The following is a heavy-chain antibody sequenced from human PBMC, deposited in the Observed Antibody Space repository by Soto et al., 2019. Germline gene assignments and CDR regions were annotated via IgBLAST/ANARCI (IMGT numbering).Heavy chain of an antibody. CDR2: INHSGST. CDR3: ARVIAVAGIVGRSYFDY. J-gene: IGHJ4*02. CDR1: GGPFSGYY. Sequence: SETLSLTCAVYGGPFSGYYWSWIRQPPGKGLEWIGEINHSGSTNYNPSLKSRVTISVDTSKNQFSLKLSSVTAADTAVYYCARVIAVAGIVGRSYFDYWGQGTLVTVSS. D-gene: IGHD6-19*01. V-gene: IGHV4-34*01.